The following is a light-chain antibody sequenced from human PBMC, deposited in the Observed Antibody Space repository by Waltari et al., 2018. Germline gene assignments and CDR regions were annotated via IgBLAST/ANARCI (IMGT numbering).Light chain of an antibody. Sequence: EIVLTQSPGTLSLSPGERATLSCRASQSISNYLVWYQQKPGQAPRLVIYEASNRATGIPDRFSGSGSGSDFSLTISRLEPEDFAVYYCQSCVGLPGTFGQGTKVEIK. V-gene: IGKV3-20*01. CDR1: QSISNY. CDR2: EAS. CDR3: QSCVGLPGT. J-gene: IGKJ1*01.